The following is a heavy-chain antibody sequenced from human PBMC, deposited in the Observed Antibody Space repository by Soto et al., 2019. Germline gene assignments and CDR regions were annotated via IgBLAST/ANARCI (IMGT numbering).Heavy chain of an antibody. CDR1: GGTFSIYA. CDR2: IIPIFGTA. Sequence: SVKVSCKASGGTFSIYAISCVLQSPLQWLDWMGGIIPIFGTANYAQKFQGRVTITADESTSTAYMELSSLRSEDTAVYYCARDTMVRGVRAIDYYYYGMDVWGQGTTVTVSS. V-gene: IGHV1-69*13. J-gene: IGHJ6*02. CDR3: ARDTMVRGVRAIDYYYYGMDV. D-gene: IGHD3-10*01.